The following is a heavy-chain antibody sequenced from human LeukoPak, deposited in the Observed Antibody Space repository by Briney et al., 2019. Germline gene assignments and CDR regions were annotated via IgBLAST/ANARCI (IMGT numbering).Heavy chain of an antibody. V-gene: IGHV4-39*07. D-gene: IGHD4-11*01. CDR1: GGSISSSSYY. CDR3: ARDDGDYSNYASSYGMDV. J-gene: IGHJ6*02. Sequence: PSETLSLTCTVSGGSISSSSYYWGWIRQPPGKGLEWIGSIYYSGSTYYNPSLKSRVTISVDTSKNQFSLKLSSVTAADTAVYYCARDDGDYSNYASSYGMDVWGQGTTVTVSS. CDR2: IYYSGST.